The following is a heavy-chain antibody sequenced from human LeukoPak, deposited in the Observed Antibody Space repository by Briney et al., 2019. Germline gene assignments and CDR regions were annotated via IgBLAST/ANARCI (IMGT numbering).Heavy chain of an antibody. D-gene: IGHD3-10*01. CDR1: GGSISNKY. CDR3: ARGRIGENWFDP. J-gene: IGHJ5*02. CDR2: IYYSGST. V-gene: IGHV4-59*12. Sequence: SETLSLTCTVSGGSISNKYWSWIRQPPGKGLEWIGYIYYSGSTNYNPSLKSRVTISVDTSKNQFSLKLSSVTAADTAVYYCARGRIGENWFDPWGQGTLVTVSS.